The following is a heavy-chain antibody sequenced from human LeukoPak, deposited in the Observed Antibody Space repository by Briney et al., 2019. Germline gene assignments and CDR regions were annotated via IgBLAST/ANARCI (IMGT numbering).Heavy chain of an antibody. J-gene: IGHJ3*02. Sequence: GGSLRLSCAASGFTFSSYAMSWVRQAPGKGLEWVSAISGSGGSTYYADSVKGRFTISRDNSKNTLYLQMNSLRAEDKAVYYCAKHNRITMIGDAFDIWGQGTMVTVSS. CDR2: ISGSGGST. V-gene: IGHV3-23*01. CDR3: AKHNRITMIGDAFDI. CDR1: GFTFSSYA. D-gene: IGHD3-22*01.